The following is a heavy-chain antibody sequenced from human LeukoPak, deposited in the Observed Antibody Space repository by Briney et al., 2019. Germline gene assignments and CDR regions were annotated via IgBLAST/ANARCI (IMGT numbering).Heavy chain of an antibody. CDR3: ARAPYYSHVEFYFDY. D-gene: IGHD3-22*01. CDR1: GFTFSSYW. CDR2: IKQDGSEK. V-gene: IGHV3-7*03. Sequence: GGSLRLSCAASGFTFSSYWMSWVRQAPGKGLEWVANIKQDGSEKYYVDSVKGRFTISRDNAKNSLYLQMNSLRAEDTAVYYCARAPYYSHVEFYFDYWGQGTLVTVSS. J-gene: IGHJ4*02.